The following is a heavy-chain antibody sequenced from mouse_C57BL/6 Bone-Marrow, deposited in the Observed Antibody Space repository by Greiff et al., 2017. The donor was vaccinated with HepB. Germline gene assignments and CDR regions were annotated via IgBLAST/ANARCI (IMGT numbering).Heavy chain of an antibody. CDR3: SEDSAVYYCACVYGSRGCAF. CDR2: GQGLDRIG. D-gene: IGHD1-1*01. J-gene: IGHJ3*01. Sequence: QVQLKQSGPELARPWASVKISCQASYTFFRRVHFAIRDTNYWMQWVKQRPGQGLDRIGAIYPGNGDTSYNQKFKGKATVTADKASSTAYMQLSSLTSEDSAVYYCACVYGSRGCAFWGQGTVVTVSA. V-gene: IGHV1-87*01. CDR1: YTFFRRVH.